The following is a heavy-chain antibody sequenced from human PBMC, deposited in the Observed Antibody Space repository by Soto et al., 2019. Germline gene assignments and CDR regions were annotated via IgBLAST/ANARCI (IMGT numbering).Heavy chain of an antibody. CDR3: ARGGLLWFGEVHNWFDP. CDR2: ISSSSSTI. V-gene: IGHV3-48*02. J-gene: IGHJ5*02. Sequence: QPGGSLRLSCAASGFTFSSYSVSWVRQAPGKGLEWVSYISSSSSTIYYADSVKGRFTISRDNAKNSLYLQMNSLRDEDTAVYYCARGGLLWFGEVHNWFDPWGQGTLVTVSS. D-gene: IGHD3-10*01. CDR1: GFTFSSYS.